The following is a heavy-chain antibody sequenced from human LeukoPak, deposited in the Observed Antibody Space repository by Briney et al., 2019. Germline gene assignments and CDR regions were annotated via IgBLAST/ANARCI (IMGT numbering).Heavy chain of an antibody. Sequence: PSETLSLTCAVYGVSFSGYYLSWIRQPPGKGLEWIWEINHSGSTNYNPSLKSRVTISVDTSKKPFSLQLSSVTAADTAVYYCARESFGGSPLVHWGQGNVALVSS. V-gene: IGHV4-34*01. D-gene: IGHD2-15*01. CDR1: GVSFSGYY. J-gene: IGHJ5*02. CDR3: ARESFGGSPLVH. CDR2: INHSGST.